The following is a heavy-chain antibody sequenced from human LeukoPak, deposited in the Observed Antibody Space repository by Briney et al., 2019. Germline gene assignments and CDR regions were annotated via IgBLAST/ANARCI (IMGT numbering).Heavy chain of an antibody. CDR1: GFTFSSYI. CDR3: ARDHEAYYGSGSYYYYGMDV. V-gene: IGHV3-21*01. CDR2: ISSSSSYI. J-gene: IGHJ6*02. Sequence: GGSLRLSSAASGFTFSSYIMNWVRQAPGKGLEWVSSISSSSSYIYYADSVKGRFTISRDNAKNSLYLQMNSLRAEDTAVYYCARDHEAYYGSGSYYYYGMDVWGQGTTVTVSS. D-gene: IGHD3-10*01.